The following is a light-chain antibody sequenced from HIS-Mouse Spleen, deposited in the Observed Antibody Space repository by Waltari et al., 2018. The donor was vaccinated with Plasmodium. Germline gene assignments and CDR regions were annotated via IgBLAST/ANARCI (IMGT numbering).Light chain of an antibody. J-gene: IGLJ3*02. Sequence: SYELTQPPSVSVSHGQTARITCAGDALPKKYAYWYQQKTGQAPVLVIYEESKRPSGIPERFSGSSSGTMATLTISGAQVEDEADYYCYSTDSSGNHRVFGGGTKLTVL. CDR2: EES. CDR3: YSTDSSGNHRV. V-gene: IGLV3-10*01. CDR1: ALPKKY.